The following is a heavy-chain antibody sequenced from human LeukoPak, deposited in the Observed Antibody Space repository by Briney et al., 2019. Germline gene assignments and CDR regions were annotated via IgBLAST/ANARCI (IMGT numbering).Heavy chain of an antibody. CDR1: GGSFSGYY. J-gene: IGHJ6*03. CDR3: ARGRGKAMSSYYYYYYMDV. D-gene: IGHD2-2*01. Sequence: SETLSLTCAVYGGSFSGYYWSWIRQPPGKGLEWIGEINPSGSTNYNPSLKSRVTISVDTSKNQFSLKLSSVTAADTAVYYRARGRGKAMSSYYYYYYMDVWGKGTTVTVSS. CDR2: INPSGST. V-gene: IGHV4-34*01.